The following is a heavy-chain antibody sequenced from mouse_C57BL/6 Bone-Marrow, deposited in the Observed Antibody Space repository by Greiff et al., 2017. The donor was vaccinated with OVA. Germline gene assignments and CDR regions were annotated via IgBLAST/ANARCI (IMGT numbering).Heavy chain of an antibody. D-gene: IGHD1-1*02. V-gene: IGHV1-59*01. Sequence: VQLQQPGAELVRPGTSVKLSCKASGYTFTSYWMHWVKQRPGQGLEWIGVIDPSDSYTNYNQKFKGKATLTVDTSSSTAYMQLSSLTSEDSAVYYCARGFYGLYYFDYWGQGTTLTVSS. CDR1: GYTFTSYW. J-gene: IGHJ2*01. CDR3: ARGFYGLYYFDY. CDR2: IDPSDSYT.